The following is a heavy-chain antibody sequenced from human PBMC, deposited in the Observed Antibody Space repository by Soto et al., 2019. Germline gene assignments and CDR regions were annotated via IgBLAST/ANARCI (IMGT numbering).Heavy chain of an antibody. V-gene: IGHV1-69*13. CDR2: IIPIFGTA. Sequence: ASVKVSCKDSGGTFSSYAISWVRQAPGQGLEWMGGIIPIFGTANYAQKFQGRVTITADESTSTAYMELSSLRSEDTAVCYSARVETDNYYDIMVYYWGVYSGQGTPVTVSS. CDR1: GGTFSSYA. CDR3: ARVETDNYYDIMVYYWGVY. D-gene: IGHD3-22*01. J-gene: IGHJ4*02.